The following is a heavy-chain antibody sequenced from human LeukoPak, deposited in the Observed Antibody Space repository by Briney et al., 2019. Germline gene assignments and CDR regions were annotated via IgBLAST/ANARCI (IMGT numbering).Heavy chain of an antibody. V-gene: IGHV1-8*01. CDR3: ARGLYRAGDAFDI. CDR2: MNPNSGNT. CDR1: GYTFTSYD. D-gene: IGHD1-14*01. Sequence: ASVRVSCKASGYTFTSYDINWVRQATGQGLEWMGWMNPNSGNTGYAQKFQGRVTMTRNTSISTAYMELSSLRSEDTAVYYCARGLYRAGDAFDIWGQGTMVTVSS. J-gene: IGHJ3*02.